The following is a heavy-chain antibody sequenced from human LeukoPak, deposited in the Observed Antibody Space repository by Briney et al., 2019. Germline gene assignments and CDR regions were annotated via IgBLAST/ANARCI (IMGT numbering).Heavy chain of an antibody. CDR2: IYYSGST. CDR1: GGSISSSSYY. J-gene: IGHJ4*02. Sequence: SETLSLTCTVSGGSISSSSYYWGWIRQPPGTGLEWIGSIYYSGSTYYNPSLKSRVTISVDTSKNQFSLKLSSVTAADTAVYYCARHEASSGFKDYWGQGTLVTVSS. D-gene: IGHD3-22*01. V-gene: IGHV4-39*01. CDR3: ARHEASSGFKDY.